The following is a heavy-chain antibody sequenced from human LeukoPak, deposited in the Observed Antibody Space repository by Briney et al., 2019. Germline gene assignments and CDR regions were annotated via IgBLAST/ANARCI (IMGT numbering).Heavy chain of an antibody. J-gene: IGHJ4*02. CDR1: GDSISSFH. CDR3: ARVQDGSPHYFGY. CDR2: ISSSRSFT. Sequence: PSETLSLTCTVSGDSISSFHWSWIRQAPGKGLEWVSYISSSRSFTNYADSIKGRFTISRDNAKNSLYLQMNSLRAEDTAVYYWARVQDGSPHYFGYLGQGTLVTVSS. V-gene: IGHV3-11*06. D-gene: IGHD5-24*01.